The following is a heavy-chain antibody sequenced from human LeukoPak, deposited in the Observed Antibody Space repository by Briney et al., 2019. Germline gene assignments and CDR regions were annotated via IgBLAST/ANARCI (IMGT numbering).Heavy chain of an antibody. CDR2: ISTYNDNT. CDR1: GYTFTSYG. J-gene: IGHJ4*02. Sequence: ASVKVSCKTSGYTFTSYGIAWVRQAPGQGLEWMGWISTYNDNTNYAQKFQDRVTMTTDTSTRTAYMELRSLRSGDTAVFYCARESYTSSWYDGRYSYYFDYWGQGTVVTVSS. D-gene: IGHD6-13*01. CDR3: ARESYTSSWYDGRYSYYFDY. V-gene: IGHV1-18*01.